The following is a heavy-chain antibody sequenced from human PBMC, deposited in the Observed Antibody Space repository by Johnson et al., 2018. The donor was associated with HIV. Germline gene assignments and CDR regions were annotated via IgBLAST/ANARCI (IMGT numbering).Heavy chain of an antibody. CDR2: IKQDGSEK. CDR3: TTQLMTTVVTSHAFDI. CDR1: GFTFSSYW. V-gene: IGHV3-7*03. Sequence: VQLVESGGGVVQPGRSLRLSCAASGFTFSSYWMSWVRQAPGKGLEWVANIKQDGSEKYYVDSVKGRFTISRDNAKISLYLQMNSLKTEDTAVYYCTTQLMTTVVTSHAFDIWGQGTRVTVSS. J-gene: IGHJ3*02. D-gene: IGHD4-23*01.